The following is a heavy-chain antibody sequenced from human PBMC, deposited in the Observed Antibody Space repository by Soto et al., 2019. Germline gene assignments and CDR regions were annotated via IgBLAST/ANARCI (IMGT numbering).Heavy chain of an antibody. CDR1: GLTPSSYA. Sequence: PAESRRLSSAAAGLTPSSYATNWVRQPPGKWLEWVGGISGSGSITAHADCVKGRFTVSRDSCKNAVYLQMNSLRGEDTAVYYCAIGGYSYGTEYYSDYWGQGALVTV. V-gene: IGHV3-23*01. CDR2: ISGSGSIT. J-gene: IGHJ4*02. D-gene: IGHD5-18*01. CDR3: AIGGYSYGTEYYSDY.